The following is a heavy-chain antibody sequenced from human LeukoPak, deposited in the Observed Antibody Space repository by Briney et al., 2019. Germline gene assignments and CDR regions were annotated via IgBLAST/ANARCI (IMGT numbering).Heavy chain of an antibody. CDR2: INPNSGGT. D-gene: IGHD3-22*01. CDR1: GYTFTGYY. CDR3: ARDSSVASSGCFFD. Sequence: ASVKVSCKASGYTFTGYYMHWVRQAPGQGLEWMGWINPNSGGTNYAQKFQGRVTMTRDTSISTAYMELSRLRSDGTAVYYCARDSSVASSGCFFDWGQGTLVTVSS. V-gene: IGHV1-2*02. J-gene: IGHJ4*02.